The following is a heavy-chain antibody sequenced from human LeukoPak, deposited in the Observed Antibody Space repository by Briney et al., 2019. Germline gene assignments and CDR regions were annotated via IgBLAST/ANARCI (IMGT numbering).Heavy chain of an antibody. D-gene: IGHD4-17*01. Sequence: GASVKVSCKASGYTFTYRYLHWVRQAPGQALEWMGWITPFNGNTNYAQKFQDRVTITRDRSMSTAYMELSSLRSEDTAMYYCARDVDNPSHDYGDYFAFDIWGQGTMVTVSS. CDR1: GYTFTYRY. CDR3: ARDVDNPSHDYGDYFAFDI. CDR2: ITPFNGNT. J-gene: IGHJ3*02. V-gene: IGHV1-45*02.